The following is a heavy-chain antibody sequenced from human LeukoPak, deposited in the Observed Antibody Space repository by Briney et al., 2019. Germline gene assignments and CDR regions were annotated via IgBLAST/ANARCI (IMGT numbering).Heavy chain of an antibody. D-gene: IGHD3-16*02. CDR2: ISGSGEST. Sequence: PGGSLRLSCAASGFTFSSFAMSWVRQAAGKGLEWVSSISGSGESTYYADYVKGRFTVSRDNSKNTLNLQLNSLRAEDTAVYYCAKDAIGQYRPYYFDCWGQGTLVTVSS. J-gene: IGHJ4*02. V-gene: IGHV3-23*01. CDR3: AKDAIGQYRPYYFDC. CDR1: GFTFSSFA.